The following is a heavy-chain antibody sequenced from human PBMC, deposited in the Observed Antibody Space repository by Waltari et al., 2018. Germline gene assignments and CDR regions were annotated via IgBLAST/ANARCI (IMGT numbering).Heavy chain of an antibody. J-gene: IGHJ5*02. CDR2: INPTPVDT. CDR3: ARDWGYYSDTSGYPSNWFGP. Sequence: QVQLVQSGAEVKKPGASVKVSCKASGYTFTGYYFHWVRQAPGQGLEWMGRINPTPVDTHYAQEVQGRVTMTRDTSISTAYMELTSLRSEDTAVYYCARDWGYYSDTSGYPSNWFGPWGQGTLVTVSS. CDR1: GYTFTGYY. V-gene: IGHV1-2*06. D-gene: IGHD3-22*01.